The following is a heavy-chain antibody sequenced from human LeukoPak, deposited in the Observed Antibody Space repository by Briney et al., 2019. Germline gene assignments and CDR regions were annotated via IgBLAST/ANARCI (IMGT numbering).Heavy chain of an antibody. CDR1: GFTVSSNY. J-gene: IGHJ4*02. CDR2: IYSGGST. D-gene: IGHD3-16*01. CDR3: ACMILDY. V-gene: IGHV3-66*02. Sequence: GGSLRLSCAASGFTVSSNYMSWVRQAPGKGLEWASVIYSGGSTYYADSVKGLFTISRDNSKNTLYLQMNSLRAEDTAAYYCACMILDYWGRGTLVTVSS.